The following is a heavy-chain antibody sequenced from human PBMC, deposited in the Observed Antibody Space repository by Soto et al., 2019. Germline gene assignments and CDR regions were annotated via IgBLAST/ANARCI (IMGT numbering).Heavy chain of an antibody. V-gene: IGHV3-30-3*01. CDR3: ARAIETAMDPCDY. CDR2: ISDDGSIK. J-gene: IGHJ4*02. Sequence: LRLSCAASGFSFTTYAMHWVRQAPGKGLEWVAVISDDGSIKYYADSVKGRFTISRDNSKNTFYLQMNSLRGDDTALYYCARAIETAMDPCDYWGQGALVTVS. D-gene: IGHD5-18*01. CDR1: GFSFTTYA.